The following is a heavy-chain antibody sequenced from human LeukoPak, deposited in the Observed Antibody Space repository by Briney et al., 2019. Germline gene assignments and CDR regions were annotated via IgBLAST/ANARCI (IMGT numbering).Heavy chain of an antibody. V-gene: IGHV5-10-1*01. D-gene: IGHD3-3*01. J-gene: IGHJ4*02. CDR1: GYSFTSYW. Sequence: GESLKISCKGSGYSFTSYWVGWVRQMPGKGLEWMGRIDPSDSYTNYSPSFQGHVTISADKSISTAYLQWSSLKASDTAMYYCARLGYDFWSGYYTYFDYWGQGTLVTVSP. CDR3: ARLGYDFWSGYYTYFDY. CDR2: IDPSDSYT.